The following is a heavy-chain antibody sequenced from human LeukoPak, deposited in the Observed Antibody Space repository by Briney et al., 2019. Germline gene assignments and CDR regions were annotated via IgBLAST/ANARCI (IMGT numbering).Heavy chain of an antibody. CDR2: IWYDGSNK. CDR1: GGTFSSYG. D-gene: IGHD6-19*01. V-gene: IGHV3-33*01. Sequence: SCKASGGTFSSYGMHWVRQAPGKGLEWVAVIWYDGSNKYYADSVKGRFTISRDNSKNTLYLQMNSLRAEDTAVYYCARERIAVAGDYYFDYWGQGTLVTVSS. J-gene: IGHJ4*02. CDR3: ARERIAVAGDYYFDY.